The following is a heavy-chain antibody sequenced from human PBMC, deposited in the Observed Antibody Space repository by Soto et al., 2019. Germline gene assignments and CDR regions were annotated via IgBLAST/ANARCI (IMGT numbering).Heavy chain of an antibody. V-gene: IGHV6-1*01. D-gene: IGHD6-19*01. J-gene: IGHJ4*02. CDR2: TYYRSKWYS. CDR1: GDSVSITSAA. Sequence: SQTLALTFAVSGDSVSITSAAWSWIRQSPSRGLEWLGRTYYRSKWYSDYAVSVKSRITINPDTSKNQFSLQLNSVTPEDTAVYYCARGSYYSGWVWGQGTLVTVSS. CDR3: ARGSYYSGWV.